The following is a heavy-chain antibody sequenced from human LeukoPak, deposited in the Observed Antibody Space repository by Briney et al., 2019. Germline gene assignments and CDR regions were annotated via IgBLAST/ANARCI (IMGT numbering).Heavy chain of an antibody. CDR2: MNPNSGKR. V-gene: IGHV1-8*01. Sequence: ASVTVSCKASGYIFNNYDINWVRQAPAQGLEWMGWMNPNSGKRVYAQKFQGRVTMTTNSSINTAYMELTSLTSDNTTVYYCAKGLRSDYWGQGTLVTVSS. CDR3: AKGLRSDY. J-gene: IGHJ4*02. CDR1: GYIFNNYD.